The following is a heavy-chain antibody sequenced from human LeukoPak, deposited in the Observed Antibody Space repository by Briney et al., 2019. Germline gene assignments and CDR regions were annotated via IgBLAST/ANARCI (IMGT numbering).Heavy chain of an antibody. CDR1: GGTLSSHA. V-gene: IGHV1-69*05. D-gene: IGHD1-26*01. CDR2: KIPICGTA. CDR3: ARDIVSYGGYNWFDP. Sequence: AASVTVSCMASGGTLSSHAISWVRPAPGQGLDWMGGKIPICGTANYAQKFQGRVTITTDESTSTAYMELSSLRSEDTAVYYCARDIVSYGGYNWFDPWGEGTLVTVSS. J-gene: IGHJ5*02.